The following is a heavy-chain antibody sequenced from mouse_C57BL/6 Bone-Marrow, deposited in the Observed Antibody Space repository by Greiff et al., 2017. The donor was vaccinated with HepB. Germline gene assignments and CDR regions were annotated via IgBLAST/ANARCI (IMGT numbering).Heavy chain of an antibody. J-gene: IGHJ1*03. D-gene: IGHD2-3*01. CDR1: GFTFSDAW. CDR3: TRRWLLRGYFDV. Sequence: EVQLVESGGGLVQPGGSMKLSCAASGFTFSDAWMDWVRQSPEKGLEWVAEIRNKANNHATYYAESVKGRFTISRDDSKSSVYLQMNSLRAEDTGSYYCTRRWLLRGYFDVWGTGTTVTVSS. V-gene: IGHV6-6*01. CDR2: IRNKANNHAT.